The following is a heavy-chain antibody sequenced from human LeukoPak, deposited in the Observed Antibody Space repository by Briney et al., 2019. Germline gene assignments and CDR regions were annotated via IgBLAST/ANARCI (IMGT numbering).Heavy chain of an antibody. J-gene: IGHJ5*02. V-gene: IGHV4-59*01. CDR2: IYYSGST. CDR1: GGSISSYY. Sequence: SETLSLTCTVSGGSISSYYWSWIRQPPGKGLEWIGYIYYSGSTNYNPSLKSRVTISVDTSKNQFSLKLSSVTAADTAVYYCASSAAVAGGNWFDPWGQGTLVTVSS. D-gene: IGHD6-19*01. CDR3: ASSAAVAGGNWFDP.